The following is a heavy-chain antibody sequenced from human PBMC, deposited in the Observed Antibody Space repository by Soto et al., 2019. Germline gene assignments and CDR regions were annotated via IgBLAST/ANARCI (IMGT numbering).Heavy chain of an antibody. CDR1: GFTFSSYA. CDR3: AKPSQEVGIAVAGPGTETQDDAFDI. J-gene: IGHJ3*02. D-gene: IGHD6-19*01. Sequence: GGSLRLSCAASGFTFSSYAMSWVRQAPGKGLEWVSAISGSGGSTYYADSVKGRFTISRDNSKNTLYLQMNSLRAEDTAVYYCAKPSQEVGIAVAGPGTETQDDAFDIWGQGTMVTVSS. CDR2: ISGSGGST. V-gene: IGHV3-23*01.